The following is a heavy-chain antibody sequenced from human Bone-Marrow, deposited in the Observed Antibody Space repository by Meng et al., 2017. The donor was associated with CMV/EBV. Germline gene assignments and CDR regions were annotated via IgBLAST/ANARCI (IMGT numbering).Heavy chain of an antibody. D-gene: IGHD2/OR15-2a*01. CDR2: ISYDGSNK. CDR3: ARDPYFGSFDD. J-gene: IGHJ4*02. Sequence: GESLKISCAASGFTFSSYAMHWVRQAPGKGLEWVAVISYDGSNKYYADSVKGRFTTSRDNSKNTLYLQMNSLRAEDTAVYYCARDPYFGSFDDWGQGTLVTVSS. V-gene: IGHV3-30*04. CDR1: GFTFSSYA.